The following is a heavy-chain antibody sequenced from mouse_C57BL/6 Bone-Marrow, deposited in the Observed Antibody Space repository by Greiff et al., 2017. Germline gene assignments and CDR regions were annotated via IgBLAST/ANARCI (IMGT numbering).Heavy chain of an antibody. CDR3: ARLYYSTGGYAMDY. Sequence: EVQLQQSGGGLVQPGESLKLSCESSEYEFPSHDMSWVRKTPEKRLELVAAINSDGGSTYYPDTMERRFIISRDNTKKTLYLQMSSLRSEDTALYYCARLYYSTGGYAMDYWGQGTSVTVSS. J-gene: IGHJ4*01. CDR2: INSDGGST. D-gene: IGHD2-5*01. V-gene: IGHV5-2*01. CDR1: EYEFPSHD.